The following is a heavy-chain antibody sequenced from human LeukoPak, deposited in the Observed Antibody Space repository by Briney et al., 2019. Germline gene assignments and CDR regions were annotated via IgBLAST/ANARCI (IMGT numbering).Heavy chain of an antibody. CDR1: GGTFSSYA. Sequence: ASVKVSCKASGGTFSSYAISWVRQATGQGLEWMGWMNPNSGNTGYAQKFQGRVTMTRNTSISTAYMELSSLRSEDTAVYYCARPTLDTAMDNWGQGTLVTVPS. CDR2: MNPNSGNT. D-gene: IGHD5-18*01. CDR3: ARPTLDTAMDN. V-gene: IGHV1-8*02. J-gene: IGHJ4*02.